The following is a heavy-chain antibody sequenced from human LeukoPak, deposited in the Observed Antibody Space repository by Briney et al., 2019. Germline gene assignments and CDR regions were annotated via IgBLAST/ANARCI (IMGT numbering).Heavy chain of an antibody. D-gene: IGHD1-26*01. CDR1: GFTFRSYT. V-gene: IGHV3-23*01. CDR3: AKHLGATPSYYFDY. J-gene: IGHJ4*02. CDR2: ISGSDGGT. Sequence: GGSLRLSCAVSGFTFRSYTMNWVRQAPGKGLECVSSISGSDGGTYYADSVKGRFTISRDNSKNTLYLQMNSLRAEDAAVYYCAKHLGATPSYYFDYWGQGTLVTVSS.